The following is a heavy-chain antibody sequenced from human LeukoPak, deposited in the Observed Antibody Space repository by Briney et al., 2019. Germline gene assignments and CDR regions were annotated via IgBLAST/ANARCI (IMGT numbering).Heavy chain of an antibody. CDR3: AKDKIVGDGRWDFDY. CDR2: MTGGAAT. CDR1: GFSFSSYA. J-gene: IGHJ4*02. Sequence: PGGSLRLSCVGSGFSFSSYAVSWVRQAPGMGLEWVSGMTGGAATCYADSVKGRFVTSRDNSKNTVYLQMNSLRAEDTALYFCAKDKIVGDGRWDFDYWGQGTLVTVSS. D-gene: IGHD3-10*01. V-gene: IGHV3-23*01.